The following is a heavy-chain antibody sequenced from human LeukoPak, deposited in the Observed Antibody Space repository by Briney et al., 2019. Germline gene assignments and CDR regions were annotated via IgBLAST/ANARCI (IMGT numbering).Heavy chain of an antibody. Sequence: SETLSLTCAVSGYSISSGYYWGWIRQPPGKGLEWIGSIYHSGSTYYNPSLKSRVTIPVDTSKNQFSLKLSSVTAADTGVYDCARYRLGLGIGYGYDAFDFWGQGTMVTVSS. D-gene: IGHD3-22*01. V-gene: IGHV4-38-2*01. CDR3: ARYRLGLGIGYGYDAFDF. CDR2: IYHSGST. J-gene: IGHJ3*01. CDR1: GYSISSGYY.